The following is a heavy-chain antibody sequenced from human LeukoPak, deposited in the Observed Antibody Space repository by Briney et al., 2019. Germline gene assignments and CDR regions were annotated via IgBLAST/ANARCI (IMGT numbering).Heavy chain of an antibody. CDR3: ARAGVGEPSWAFDI. CDR2: IGTAGDT. CDR1: GFTFSSYD. J-gene: IGHJ3*02. V-gene: IGHV3-13*01. Sequence: PGGSLRLSCAASGFTFSSYDMHWVRQATGKGLEWVSAIGTAGDTYHPGSVKGRFTISRENAKNPLYLQMNSLRAGDTAVYYCARAGVGEPSWAFDIWGQGTMVTVSS. D-gene: IGHD3-10*01.